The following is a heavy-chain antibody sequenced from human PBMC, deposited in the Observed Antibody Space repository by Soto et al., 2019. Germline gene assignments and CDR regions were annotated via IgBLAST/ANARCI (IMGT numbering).Heavy chain of an antibody. CDR2: IKTNTEGGTT. V-gene: IGHV3-15*07. CDR1: GLTISNAW. D-gene: IGHD2-15*01. J-gene: IGHJ6*02. Sequence: EVQLVESGGGFIYPGGSLRLSCAASGLTISNAWMNWVRQAPGKGLEWVGRIKTNTEGGTTDYAAAVKCRFTVSRDESKNTLYLQMNSLKSEDTAVYYCTTGSVEGVWGQGTTVTVSS. CDR3: TTGSVEGV.